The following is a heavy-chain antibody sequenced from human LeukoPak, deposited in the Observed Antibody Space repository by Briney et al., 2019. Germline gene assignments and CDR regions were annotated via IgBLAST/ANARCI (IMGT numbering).Heavy chain of an antibody. CDR1: GGSISSGDYY. V-gene: IGHV4-30-4*01. CDR2: IYYSGST. J-gene: IGHJ5*02. D-gene: IGHD3-22*01. Sequence: SETLSLTCTVSGGSISSGDYYWSWIRQPPGKGLEWIGYIYYSGSTYYNPSLKSGVTISVDTSKNQFSLKLSSVTAADTAVYYCAREGLGSNWFDPWGQGTLVTVSS. CDR3: AREGLGSNWFDP.